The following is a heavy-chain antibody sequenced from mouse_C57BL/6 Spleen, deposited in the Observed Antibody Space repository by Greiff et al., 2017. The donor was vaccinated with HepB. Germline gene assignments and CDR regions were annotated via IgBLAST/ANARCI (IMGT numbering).Heavy chain of an antibody. CDR1: GYTFTSYW. Sequence: QVQLLQPGAELVKPGASVKMSCTASGYTFTSYWITWVKPRPGQGLAWIGAIYPGSGSTNYNEKFKSKATLTVDTSSSTAYMQLSSLTSEDSAVYYCARIYYDDSSLRYFDDWGTGTTVTVSS. J-gene: IGHJ1*03. CDR2: IYPGSGST. CDR3: ARIYYDDSSLRYFDD. V-gene: IGHV1-55*01. D-gene: IGHD1-1*01.